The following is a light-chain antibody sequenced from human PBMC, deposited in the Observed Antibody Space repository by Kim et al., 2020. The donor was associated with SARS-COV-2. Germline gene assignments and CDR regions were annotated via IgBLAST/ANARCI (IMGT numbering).Light chain of an antibody. Sequence: PGETATLSCRASQSVSSSYLAWYQQKPGQPPRLLIYAASSRAAGIPDRFSGSGSGTDFTLTISRLEPEDFAVYYCQQYVSSPRTFGQGTKVDIK. V-gene: IGKV3-20*01. J-gene: IGKJ1*01. CDR2: AAS. CDR3: QQYVSSPRT. CDR1: QSVSSSY.